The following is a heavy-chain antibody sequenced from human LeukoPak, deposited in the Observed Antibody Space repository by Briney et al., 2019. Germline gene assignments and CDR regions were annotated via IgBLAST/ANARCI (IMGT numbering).Heavy chain of an antibody. D-gene: IGHD6-19*01. CDR3: ARVGAYSSVPDFDY. CDR2: IKLDGSEK. CDR1: GFTFNNYW. J-gene: IGHJ4*02. Sequence: PGGSLRLSCAASGFTFNNYWMSWVRQAPGKGLEWVANIKLDGSEKYYVDSVKGRFTISRDNAKNSLYLQMNSLRAEDTAVYYCARVGAYSSVPDFDYWGQGTLVTVSS. V-gene: IGHV3-7*01.